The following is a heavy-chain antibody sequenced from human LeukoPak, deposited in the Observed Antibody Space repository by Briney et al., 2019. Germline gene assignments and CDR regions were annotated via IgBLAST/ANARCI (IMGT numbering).Heavy chain of an antibody. CDR2: IRYDGSNK. V-gene: IGHV3-30*02. Sequence: GGSLRLSCAASGFTFSSYGMHWVRQAPGKGLEWVAFIRYDGSNKYYADSVKGRFTISRDNSKNTLYLQMNSLRSEDTAVYYCARTLNYYYDSSGYYSFDYWGQGTLVTVSS. D-gene: IGHD3-22*01. J-gene: IGHJ4*02. CDR1: GFTFSSYG. CDR3: ARTLNYYYDSSGYYSFDY.